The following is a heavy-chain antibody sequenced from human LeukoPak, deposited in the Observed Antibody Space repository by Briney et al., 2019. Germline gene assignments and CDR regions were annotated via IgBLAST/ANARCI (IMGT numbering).Heavy chain of an antibody. Sequence: SGGSLRLSCAASGFTFSSYAMSWVRQAPGKGLEWVSSISDNGGSTYYADSVKGRFTISRDNSKNTLYLQMNSLRAEDTAVYYCARDHRDLQQPGYCYYYMDVWGKGTTVTISS. CDR1: GFTFSSYA. J-gene: IGHJ6*03. D-gene: IGHD6-13*01. V-gene: IGHV3-23*01. CDR3: ARDHRDLQQPGYCYYYMDV. CDR2: ISDNGGST.